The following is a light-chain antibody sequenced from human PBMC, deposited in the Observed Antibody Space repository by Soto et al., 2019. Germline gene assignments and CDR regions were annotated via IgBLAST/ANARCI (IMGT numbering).Light chain of an antibody. CDR1: QNIYLS. Sequence: QMTQSPLSLSASVGDRVSITCRASQNIYLSINWYQHKVGKAPRLLLSDAKDLREGVPPRFSGRGSGTEFTLTISGLQPADFSTYYCQHRDARVVTFGPGTKLA. V-gene: IGKV1-39*01. J-gene: IGKJ2*01. CDR3: QHRDARVVT. CDR2: DAK.